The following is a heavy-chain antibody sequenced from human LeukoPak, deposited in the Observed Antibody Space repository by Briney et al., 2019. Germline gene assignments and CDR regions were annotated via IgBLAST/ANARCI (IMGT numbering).Heavy chain of an antibody. J-gene: IGHJ4*02. V-gene: IGHV1-2*02. Sequence: ASVKVSCKASGYTFTDYYLHWVRQAPGQGVEWMGWINPNNGGTHFGQMFQGRVTVTRETSIRTAYMEMSGLRYDDTAVYYCARDPPAGNYLRHPYPFDFWGQGTLVTVSS. CDR3: ARDPPAGNYLRHPYPFDF. CDR2: INPNNGGT. CDR1: GYTFTDYY. D-gene: IGHD3-10*01.